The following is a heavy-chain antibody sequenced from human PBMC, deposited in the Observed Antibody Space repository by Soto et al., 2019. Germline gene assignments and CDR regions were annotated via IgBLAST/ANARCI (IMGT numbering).Heavy chain of an antibody. CDR3: ESLYSGYDEARDY. V-gene: IGHV1-69*02. CDR1: GGTFSSHT. D-gene: IGHD5-12*01. CDR2: IIPILGIA. J-gene: IGHJ4*02. Sequence: SVKVSCKASGGTFSSHTISWVRQAPGQGLEWMGRIIPILGIANYAQKFQGRVTITADKSTSTAYMELSSLRSEDTAVYYCESLYSGYDEARDYWGQGTLVTVSS.